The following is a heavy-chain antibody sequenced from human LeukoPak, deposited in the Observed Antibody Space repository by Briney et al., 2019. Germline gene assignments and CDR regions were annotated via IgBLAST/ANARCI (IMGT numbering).Heavy chain of an antibody. Sequence: GGSLRLSCATSGFTFSSYGMHWVRQAPGKGLEWVAFIRYDGSNKYYADSVKGRFTISRDNSKNTLYLQMNSLRSEDTAVYYCARVYLPSTTVTTYYYYMDVWGKGTTVTVSS. V-gene: IGHV3-30*02. J-gene: IGHJ6*03. CDR3: ARVYLPSTTVTTYYYYMDV. CDR2: IRYDGSNK. D-gene: IGHD4-11*01. CDR1: GFTFSSYG.